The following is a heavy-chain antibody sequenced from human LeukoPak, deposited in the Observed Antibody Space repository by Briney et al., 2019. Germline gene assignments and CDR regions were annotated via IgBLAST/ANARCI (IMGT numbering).Heavy chain of an antibody. D-gene: IGHD3-22*01. J-gene: IGHJ6*02. V-gene: IGHV1-8*01. CDR3: ARLGDSSGYYGMDV. CDR2: MNPNSGNT. CDR1: GYTFTSYD. Sequence: ASVKVSCKASGYTFTSYDINWVRQATGQGLEWMGWMNPNSGNTSYAQKFQGSVTMTRNTSISTAYMELSSLRSEDTAVYYCARLGDSSGYYGMDVWGQGTTVTVS.